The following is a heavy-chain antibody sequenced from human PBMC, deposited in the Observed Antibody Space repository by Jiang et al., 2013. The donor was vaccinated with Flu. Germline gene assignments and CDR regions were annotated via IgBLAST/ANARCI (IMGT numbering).Heavy chain of an antibody. D-gene: IGHD1-1*01. V-gene: IGHV4-4*07. CDR1: GGSISIYY. Sequence: PGLVKPSETLSLTCAVSGGSISIYYWTWIRQPAGKGLEWIGRIYISGSTNYNPSLKSRVTMSMDTSKKHISLEPSSVTAADTAVYYCAGGSGRHFEYWGQGTLVTVSS. CDR3: AGGSGRHFEY. J-gene: IGHJ4*02. CDR2: IYISGST.